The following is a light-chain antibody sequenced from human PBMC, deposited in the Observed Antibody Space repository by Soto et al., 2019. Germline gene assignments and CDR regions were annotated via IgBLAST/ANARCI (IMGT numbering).Light chain of an antibody. CDR3: QHYNSYSEA. CDR1: QTISSW. V-gene: IGKV1-5*03. Sequence: DIQMTHSPSTLSASVRDRVTGTCRASQTISSWLAWYQQKPVKAPKLLIYKASTLKSGVPSRFSGSGSGTEFTLTISSLQPDDFATYYCQHYNSYSEAFGQGTKVDIK. J-gene: IGKJ1*01. CDR2: KAS.